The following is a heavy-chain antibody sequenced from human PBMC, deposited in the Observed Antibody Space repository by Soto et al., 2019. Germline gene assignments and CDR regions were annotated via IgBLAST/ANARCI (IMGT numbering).Heavy chain of an antibody. J-gene: IGHJ4*02. CDR3: AVLWLDY. V-gene: IGHV3-30*03. Sequence: HPGGSLRLSCAASGFTFSSYGMHWVRQAPGKGLEWVAVISYDGSNKYYADSVKGRFTISRDNSKNTLYLQMNSLRAEDTAVYYCAVLWLDYWGQGTLVTVSS. D-gene: IGHD5-18*01. CDR2: ISYDGSNK. CDR1: GFTFSSYG.